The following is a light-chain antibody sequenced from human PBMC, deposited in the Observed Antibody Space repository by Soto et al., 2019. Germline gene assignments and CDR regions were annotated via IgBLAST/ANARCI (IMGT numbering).Light chain of an antibody. CDR1: QSVSSSD. V-gene: IGKV3-15*01. CDR2: GAS. CDR3: QQYNNWPPIA. J-gene: IGKJ5*01. Sequence: EIVLTQSPGTLSLSPGERATLSCRASQSVSSSDLAWCQQKPGQAPRLLIYGASTRATGIPARFSGSGSGTEFTLTISSLQSEDFAVYYCQQYNNWPPIAFGQGTRLEIK.